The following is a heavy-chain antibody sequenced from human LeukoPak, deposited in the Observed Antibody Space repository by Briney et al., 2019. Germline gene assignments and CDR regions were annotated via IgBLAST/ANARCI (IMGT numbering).Heavy chain of an antibody. Sequence: SETLSLTCTVSGGSISSYYWSWIRQPPGKGLEWIGYIYYSGSTNYNPSLRSRVTISVDTSKNQFSLKLSSVAVADTAVYYCARVGHVPYDYWGQGTLVTVSS. D-gene: IGHD3-10*01. CDR3: ARVGHVPYDY. CDR1: GGSISSYY. CDR2: IYYSGST. J-gene: IGHJ4*02. V-gene: IGHV4-59*08.